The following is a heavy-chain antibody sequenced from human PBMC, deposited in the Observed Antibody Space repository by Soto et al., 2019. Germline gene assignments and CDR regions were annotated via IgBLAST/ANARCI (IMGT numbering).Heavy chain of an antibody. J-gene: IGHJ4*02. V-gene: IGHV1-2*04. CDR1: GYTFTGYY. CDR2: INPNSGDT. Sequence: QVQLVQSGAEVKKPGASVKVSCKASGYTFTGYYMHWVRQAPGQGLEWMGWINPNSGDTNYAQKFQGWVTMTGDTSISTAYIELSRLRADDTAVYYCARSTDGLYDILTGYSYYFDYWGQGTLVTVSS. D-gene: IGHD3-9*01. CDR3: ARSTDGLYDILTGYSYYFDY.